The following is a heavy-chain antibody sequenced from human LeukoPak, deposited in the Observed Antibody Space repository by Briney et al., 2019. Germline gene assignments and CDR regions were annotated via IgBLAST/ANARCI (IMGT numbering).Heavy chain of an antibody. J-gene: IGHJ4*02. CDR3: AKDKRGVAVAGTYYFDY. D-gene: IGHD6-19*01. Sequence: GGSLRLSCAASGFTFSSYAMSRVRQAPGKGLEWVSAISGSGGSTYYADSVKGRFTISRDNSKNTLYLQMNSLRAEDTAVYYCAKDKRGVAVAGTYYFDYWGQGTLVTVSS. CDR2: ISGSGGST. V-gene: IGHV3-23*01. CDR1: GFTFSSYA.